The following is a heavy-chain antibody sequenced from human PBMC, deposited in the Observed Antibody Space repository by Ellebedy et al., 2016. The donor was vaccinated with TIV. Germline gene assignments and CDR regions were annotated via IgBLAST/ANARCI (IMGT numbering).Heavy chain of an antibody. J-gene: IGHJ4*02. CDR2: IYPGDSKTIT. D-gene: IGHD6-6*01. Sequence: PGGSLRLSCKGSGYSFTTYWIGWVRQMPGIGLQWMGIIYPGDSKTITRYNPSFQGQVTISVDNSINPAYLQWSSLKASDTAMYYCARQGKRPFDFWGQGTLVTVSS. CDR3: ARQGKRPFDF. V-gene: IGHV5-51*01. CDR1: GYSFTTYW.